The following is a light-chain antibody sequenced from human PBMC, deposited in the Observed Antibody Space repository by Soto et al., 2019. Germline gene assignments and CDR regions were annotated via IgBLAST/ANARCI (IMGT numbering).Light chain of an antibody. J-gene: IGLJ1*01. Sequence: QSALTQPASVSGSPGQSITISCTGTSSDFGGYNYVSWYQQHPGKAPKLMIYEVSTRPSGVSNRFSGSKSGNTTSLIRSWLPADDEADYYSSSHTRSRTLVFGTVTKITV. V-gene: IGLV2-14*01. CDR1: SSDFGGYNY. CDR2: EVS. CDR3: SSHTRSRTLV.